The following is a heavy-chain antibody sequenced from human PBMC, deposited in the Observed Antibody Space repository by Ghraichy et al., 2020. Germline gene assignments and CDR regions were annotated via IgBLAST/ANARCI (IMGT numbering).Heavy chain of an antibody. Sequence: SETLSLTCTVSGGSISSGGYYWSWIRQHPGKGLEWIGYIYYSGSTYYNPSLKSRVTISVDTSKNQFSLKLSSVTAADTAVYYCARVSLYYDSSGYYYGAFDIWGQGTMVTVSS. D-gene: IGHD3-22*01. CDR1: GGSISSGGYY. V-gene: IGHV4-31*03. CDR2: IYYSGST. CDR3: ARVSLYYDSSGYYYGAFDI. J-gene: IGHJ3*02.